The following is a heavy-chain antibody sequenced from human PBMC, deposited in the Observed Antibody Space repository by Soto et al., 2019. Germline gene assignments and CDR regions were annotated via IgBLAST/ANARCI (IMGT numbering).Heavy chain of an antibody. J-gene: IGHJ4*02. Sequence: QVQLVQSGPEVKKPGASVKVSCKASGYTFTTYGIIWVRQAPGQGHEWMGWISTYNGNTNYAQKFQGRVTMTTDASTSTAYMELRSLTSDDTAVYYCARGEGQWLTNFDYWGQGTLVTVSS. CDR1: GYTFTTYG. CDR3: ARGEGQWLTNFDY. V-gene: IGHV1-18*01. CDR2: ISTYNGNT. D-gene: IGHD6-19*01.